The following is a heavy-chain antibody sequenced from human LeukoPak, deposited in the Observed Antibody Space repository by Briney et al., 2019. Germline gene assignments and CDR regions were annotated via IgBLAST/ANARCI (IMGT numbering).Heavy chain of an antibody. CDR1: GFTFSSYA. D-gene: IGHD5-18*01. CDR3: AKVPYSYGYDY. CDR2: ISGSGGST. Sequence: GGSLRLSCAASGFTFSSYAMSWVRQAPGKGLEWVSAISGSGGSTYYAHSVKGRFTISRDSSKHTLSLQMNRLRAEDTAVYYCAKVPYSYGYDYWGQGTLVTVSS. J-gene: IGHJ4*02. V-gene: IGHV3-23*01.